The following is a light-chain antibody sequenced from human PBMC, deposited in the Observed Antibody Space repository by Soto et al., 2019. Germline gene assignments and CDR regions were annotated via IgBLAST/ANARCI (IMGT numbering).Light chain of an antibody. J-gene: IGLJ1*01. CDR2: EVS. CDR3: CSYAGSSTFFYV. V-gene: IGLV2-23*02. CDR1: SSDVGGYNY. Sequence: QSVLTQPPSASGSPGQSVTISCTGTSSDVGGYNYVSWYQQYPGKAPKLMIYEVSKRPSGVSNRFSGSKSGNTASLTISGLQAEDEADYYCCSYAGSSTFFYVFGTGTQLTVL.